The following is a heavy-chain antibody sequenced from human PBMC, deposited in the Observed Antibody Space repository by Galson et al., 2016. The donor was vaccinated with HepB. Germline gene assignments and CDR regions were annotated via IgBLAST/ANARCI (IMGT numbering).Heavy chain of an antibody. CDR2: INHSGSA. J-gene: IGHJ4*02. Sequence: LSLTCAVYGGSFSDYYWSWIRQPPGKGLEWIGEINHSGSADNNPSLMGRGTITVDTSKNQFSLNLTSVTAADTAVYYCASTWIQIWLRPFDDWGRGTLVTVSS. V-gene: IGHV4-34*04. CDR1: GGSFSDYY. D-gene: IGHD5-18*01. CDR3: ASTWIQIWLRPFDD.